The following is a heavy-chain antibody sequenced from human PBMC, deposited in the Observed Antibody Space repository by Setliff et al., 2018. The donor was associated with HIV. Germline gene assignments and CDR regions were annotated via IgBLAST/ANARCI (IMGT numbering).Heavy chain of an antibody. CDR3: AAGYCGGDCYSRQSYFDY. CDR1: GGTFTNHG. D-gene: IGHD2-21*02. CDR2: VIPMFGIT. J-gene: IGHJ4*02. Sequence: SVNVSCKASGGTFTNHGIGWVRQAPGRRLEWLGGVIPMFGITNDGQKFQGRVAITTDESTSTAYMELSSLRSEDTAVYYCAAGYCGGDCYSRQSYFDYWGQGTLVTVSS. V-gene: IGHV1-69*05.